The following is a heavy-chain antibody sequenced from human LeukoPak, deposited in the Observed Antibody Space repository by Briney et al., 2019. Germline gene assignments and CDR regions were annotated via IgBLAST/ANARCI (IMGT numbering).Heavy chain of an antibody. CDR2: INPSGGST. CDR1: GYTFTSYY. D-gene: IGHD1-1*01. V-gene: IGHV1-46*01. Sequence: GASVKVSCKASGYTFTSYYMHWVRQAPGQGLEWMGIINPSGGSTSYAQKFQGRVTMTRDMSTSTVYMELSSLRSEDTAVYYCARVLHDINWFDPWGQGTLVTVSS. J-gene: IGHJ5*02. CDR3: ARVLHDINWFDP.